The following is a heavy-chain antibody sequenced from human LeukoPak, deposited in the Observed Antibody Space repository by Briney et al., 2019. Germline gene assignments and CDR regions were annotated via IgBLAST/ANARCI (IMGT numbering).Heavy chain of an antibody. CDR2: VNTVSSYI. Sequence: GGSLRLSCAASGFTFSDYSMDWVRQAPGKGLEWVASVNTVSSYIYYADSMRGRFTISRDNAKNSLFLQMNSLRAEDTAVYYCARLRRNSDRSDFFYYYDHWGQGTLVTVSS. D-gene: IGHD3-22*01. V-gene: IGHV3-21*01. CDR3: ARLRRNSDRSDFFYYYDH. J-gene: IGHJ4*02. CDR1: GFTFSDYS.